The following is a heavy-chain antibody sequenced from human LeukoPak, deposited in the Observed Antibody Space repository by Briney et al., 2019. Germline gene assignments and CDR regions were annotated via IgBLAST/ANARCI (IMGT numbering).Heavy chain of an antibody. D-gene: IGHD1-20*01. V-gene: IGHV1-3*01. J-gene: IGHJ4*02. CDR1: GYTFTSYA. Sequence: GASVKVSCKASGYTFTSYAMHWVRQAPGQRLEWMGWINAGNGNTKYSQEFQGRVTITRDTSASTAYMELRSLRSDDTAVYYCARDIMGYNWKPEGTFDYWGQGTLVTVSS. CDR3: ARDIMGYNWKPEGTFDY. CDR2: INAGNGNT.